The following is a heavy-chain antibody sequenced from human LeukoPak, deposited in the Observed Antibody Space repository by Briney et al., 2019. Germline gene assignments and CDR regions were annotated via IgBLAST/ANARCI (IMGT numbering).Heavy chain of an antibody. CDR2: IIPILGIA. CDR1: GYTFTSYG. V-gene: IGHV1-69*04. J-gene: IGHJ4*02. CDR3: ARTRTGDLDY. D-gene: IGHD7-27*01. Sequence: ASVKVSCKASGYTFTSYGISWVRQAPGQGLEWMGRIIPILGIANYAQKFQGRVTITADKSTSTAYMELSSLRSEDTAVYYCARTRTGDLDYWGQGTLVTVSS.